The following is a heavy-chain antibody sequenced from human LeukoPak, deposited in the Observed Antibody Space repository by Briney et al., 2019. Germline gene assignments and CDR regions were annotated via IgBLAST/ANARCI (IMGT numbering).Heavy chain of an antibody. Sequence: GSVKVSCKASGYTFTSHGISGVRQAPGQGVEWVGWISGHNGGTNYAQKVQGRVNMTTDTSTSTDYMEVRSLRSDGTALYHCAREWDILTGYDHFDYWGQGTLVTLSS. D-gene: IGHD3-9*01. J-gene: IGHJ4*02. CDR3: AREWDILTGYDHFDY. CDR2: ISGHNGGT. CDR1: GYTFTSHG. V-gene: IGHV1-18*01.